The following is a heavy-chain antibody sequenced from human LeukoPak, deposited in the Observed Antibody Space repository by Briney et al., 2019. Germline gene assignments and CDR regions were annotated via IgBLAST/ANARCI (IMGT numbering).Heavy chain of an antibody. D-gene: IGHD1-7*01. Sequence: LVKVSCKASGGTFSSDAISWVRQAPGQGLEWMGGIIPIFGTANYAQKFQGRVTITTDESTSTAYMELSSLRSEDTAVYYCASSSNWNYIMAYWGQGTLVTVSS. CDR2: IIPIFGTA. CDR1: GGTFSSDA. CDR3: ASSSNWNYIMAY. V-gene: IGHV1-69*05. J-gene: IGHJ4*02.